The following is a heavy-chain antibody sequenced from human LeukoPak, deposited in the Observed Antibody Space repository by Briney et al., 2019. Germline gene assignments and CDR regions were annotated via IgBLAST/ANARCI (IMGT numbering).Heavy chain of an antibody. CDR3: TRDIGRLRGDAFDF. CDR2: ISGNGRST. V-gene: IGHV3-64*01. Sequence: PGGSLRLSCAASEFTFSNYAIHWVRQAPGKGLEYVSGISGNGRSTFYASSVKGRFTVSRDNSKDTLYLQMGSLRAEDMAVYYCTRDIGRLRGDAFDFWGQGTMVTVSS. CDR1: EFTFSNYA. J-gene: IGHJ3*01. D-gene: IGHD2-15*01.